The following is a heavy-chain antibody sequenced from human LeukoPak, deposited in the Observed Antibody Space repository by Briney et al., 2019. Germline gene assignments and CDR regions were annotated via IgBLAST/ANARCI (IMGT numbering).Heavy chain of an antibody. CDR3: ARRMGLGMTFDF. CDR2: INTGDGTI. V-gene: IGHV3-11*01. J-gene: IGHJ4*02. Sequence: WIRQPTGKGLEWISYINTGDGTIYYAGSVKGRFTISRDNTRNSLYLQMNSLRAEDTAVYFCARRMGLGMTFDFWGQGDLVTVSS. D-gene: IGHD1-14*01.